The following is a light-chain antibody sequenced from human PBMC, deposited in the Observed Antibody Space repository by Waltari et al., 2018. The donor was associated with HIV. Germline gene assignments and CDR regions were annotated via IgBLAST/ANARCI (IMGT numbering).Light chain of an antibody. CDR3: QKYDSAPWT. Sequence: IQMTQSPSPLSASVGDRVTITCRASQDISSYLAWYQLKPGKFPQLLIYAASTLQSGVPSRFTGSGSGTDFTLTISNLQPEDVATYYCQKYDSAPWTFGQGTKVKI. V-gene: IGKV1-27*01. J-gene: IGKJ1*01. CDR1: QDISSY. CDR2: AAS.